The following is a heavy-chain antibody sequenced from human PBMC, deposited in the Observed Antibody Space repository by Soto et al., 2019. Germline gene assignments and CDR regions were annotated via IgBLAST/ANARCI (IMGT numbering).Heavy chain of an antibody. Sequence: QVQLQQWGAGLLKPSETLSLTCAVYGGSFSGYYWSWIRQPPGKGLEWIGAINHSGSTNYNPSLKSRVTISVDTAKNQFSLKLSSVTAADTAVYYCARGSMVRGASDYWGQGTLVTVSS. D-gene: IGHD3-10*01. CDR2: INHSGST. CDR3: ARGSMVRGASDY. CDR1: GGSFSGYY. J-gene: IGHJ4*02. V-gene: IGHV4-34*01.